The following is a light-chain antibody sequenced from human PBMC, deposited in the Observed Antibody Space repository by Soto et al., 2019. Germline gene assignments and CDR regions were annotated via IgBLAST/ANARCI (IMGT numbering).Light chain of an antibody. CDR2: GAY. CDR1: QSVSTY. CDR3: QKYNEGPLT. Sequence: ETVMTQSPATLSVSPGERATLSCGASQSVSTYLAWYQQKPGQVPRLLIYGAYTRASGIPARFSGSGSGTEFTLTISSLQSEDFAVYYCQKYNEGPLTFGGGTKVEIE. V-gene: IGKV3-15*01. J-gene: IGKJ4*01.